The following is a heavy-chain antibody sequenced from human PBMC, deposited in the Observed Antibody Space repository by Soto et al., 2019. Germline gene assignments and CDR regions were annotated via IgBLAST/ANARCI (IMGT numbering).Heavy chain of an antibody. CDR1: GFSLSTSGVG. CDR2: IYWDDDK. Sequence: SGPTLVNPTQTLTLTCTFSGFSLSTSGVGVGWIRQPPGKALEWLALIYWDDDKRYSPSLKSRLTITKDTSKNQVVLTMTNMDPVDTATYYCAHRRTGVSQWCYGDFDYWGQGTLVTVSS. J-gene: IGHJ4*02. D-gene: IGHD6-19*01. V-gene: IGHV2-5*02. CDR3: AHRRTGVSQWCYGDFDY.